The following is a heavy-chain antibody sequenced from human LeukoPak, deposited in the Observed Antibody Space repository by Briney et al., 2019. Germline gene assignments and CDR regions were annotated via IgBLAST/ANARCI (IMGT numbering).Heavy chain of an antibody. CDR2: IYTSGST. Sequence: PSKTLSLTCTVSGGSISSYYWSWIRQPAGKGLEWIGRIYTSGSTNYNPSLKSRVTMSVDTSKNQFSLKLSSVTAADTAVYYCARDFVVPAAITYNWFDPWGQGTLVTVSS. J-gene: IGHJ5*02. CDR3: ARDFVVPAAITYNWFDP. V-gene: IGHV4-4*07. D-gene: IGHD2-2*01. CDR1: GGSISSYY.